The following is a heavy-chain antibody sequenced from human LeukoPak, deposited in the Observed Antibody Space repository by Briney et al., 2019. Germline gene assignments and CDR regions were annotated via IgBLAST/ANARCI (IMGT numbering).Heavy chain of an antibody. D-gene: IGHD1-26*01. CDR3: ARSGRGTYYYFDL. Sequence: GASVKVSCKASSYTFTRYGISWVRQAPGQGLEWMGWISGSNGNTNYAQKFQGRVSMTADTSTSTAYMQLRSLRSDDPAVYYCARSGRGTYYYFDLWGQGTLVTVSS. J-gene: IGHJ4*02. CDR2: ISGSNGNT. V-gene: IGHV1-18*01. CDR1: SYTFTRYG.